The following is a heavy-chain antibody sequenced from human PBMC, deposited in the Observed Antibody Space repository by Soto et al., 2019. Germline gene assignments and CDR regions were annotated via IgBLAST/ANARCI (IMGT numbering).Heavy chain of an antibody. CDR2: TRNKANSYTT. CDR3: ARDSRLRPLYMDV. V-gene: IGHV3-72*01. J-gene: IGHJ6*03. Sequence: PGGSLRLSCAASGFTFSDHYMDWVRQAPGKGLEWVGRTRNKANSYTTEYAASVKGRFTISRDDSKNSLYLQMNSLKTEDTAVYYCARDSRLRPLYMDVWGKGTTVTVSS. CDR1: GFTFSDHY.